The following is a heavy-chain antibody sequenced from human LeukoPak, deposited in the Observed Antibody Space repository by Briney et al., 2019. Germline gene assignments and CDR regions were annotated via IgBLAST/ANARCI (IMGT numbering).Heavy chain of an antibody. Sequence: ASVKVSCKASGYTFTGYYMHWVRQAPGQGLEWMGWINPNSGGTNYAQKCQGRVTMTRDTSISTAYMELSRLRSDDTAVYYCASLGYCSSTSCPQGYWGQGTLVTVSS. CDR1: GYTFTGYY. D-gene: IGHD2-2*01. J-gene: IGHJ4*02. V-gene: IGHV1-2*02. CDR2: INPNSGGT. CDR3: ASLGYCSSTSCPQGY.